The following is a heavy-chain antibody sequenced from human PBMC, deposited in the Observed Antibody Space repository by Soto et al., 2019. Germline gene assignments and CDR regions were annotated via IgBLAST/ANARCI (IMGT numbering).Heavy chain of an antibody. CDR1: GGSMSSGGYS. V-gene: IGHV4-30-2*01. CDR2: IYHNGSP. Sequence: QLQLQESGSGLVKPSQTLSLTCAVSGGSMSSGGYSWSWIRQPPGKCLEWIGYIYHNGSPYYNPSLKSRGTIAVDRSKNQSSLKLSSVTAADTAVYYCARVPDVWGQGTTVTVSS. CDR3: ARVPDV. J-gene: IGHJ6*02.